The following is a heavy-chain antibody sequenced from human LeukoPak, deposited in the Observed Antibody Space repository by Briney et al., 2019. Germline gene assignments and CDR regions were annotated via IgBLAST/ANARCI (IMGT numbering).Heavy chain of an antibody. CDR1: GGSISSYY. J-gene: IGHJ3*02. D-gene: IGHD2/OR15-2a*01. CDR2: INYSGTT. CDR3: VRHEYAWRGAFDI. V-gene: IGHV4-59*08. Sequence: SETLSLTCTVSGGSISSYYWSWIRQPPGKGLEWIGYINYSGTTDSNPSLKSRVTISVDTSKNQFSLKLRSVTAADTAVYYCVRHEYAWRGAFDIWGQGTMVTVSS.